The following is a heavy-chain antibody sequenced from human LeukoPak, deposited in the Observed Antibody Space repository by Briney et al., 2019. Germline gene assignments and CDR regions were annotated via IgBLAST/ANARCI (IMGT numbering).Heavy chain of an antibody. CDR1: GGSISSYY. D-gene: IGHD2-21*01. CDR2: FYTSGST. CDR3: ARDKRGYSFDY. V-gene: IGHV4-4*07. J-gene: IGHJ4*02. Sequence: SETLSLTCAVSGGSISSYYWSWIRQPAGKGLEWIGRFYTSGSTNFNPSLKSRVTMSVDTSKNQFSLKLSSVTAADTAVYYCARDKRGYSFDYWGLGTLVTVSS.